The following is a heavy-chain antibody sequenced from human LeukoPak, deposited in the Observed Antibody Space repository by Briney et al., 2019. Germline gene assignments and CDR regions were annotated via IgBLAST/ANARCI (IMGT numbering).Heavy chain of an antibody. D-gene: IGHD6-19*01. Sequence: PSQTLSLTXTVSGGYIGSGSYYWSWIRQPVGKGLQWIGRIYTSGSTNYNPSLKSRVTISVDTSKNQFSLKLSSVTAADTAVYYCALKTVAGTFDIWGQGTMVTVSS. CDR2: IYTSGST. V-gene: IGHV4-61*02. CDR1: GGYIGSGSYY. CDR3: ALKTVAGTFDI. J-gene: IGHJ3*02.